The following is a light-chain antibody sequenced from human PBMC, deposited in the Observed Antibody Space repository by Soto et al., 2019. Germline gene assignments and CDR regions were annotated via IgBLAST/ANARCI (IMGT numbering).Light chain of an antibody. CDR3: QQYHSPPVT. V-gene: IGKV4-1*01. Sequence: DIVMTQSPDSLAVSLGERATINCKSSQSVLYSSNNKNYLAWYQQKPGQPPKLLIYWASTRESGVHDRFSGSESGTEFMLNIGTLEAEDAAVYCCQQYHSPPVTCGGGMKVDI. CDR1: QSVLYSSNNKNY. CDR2: WAS. J-gene: IGKJ4*01.